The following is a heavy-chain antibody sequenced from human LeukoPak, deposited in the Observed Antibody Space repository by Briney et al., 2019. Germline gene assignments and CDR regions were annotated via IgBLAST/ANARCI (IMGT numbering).Heavy chain of an antibody. CDR3: ARDRIAVAGTAEYFQH. CDR1: GGSISSSSYY. J-gene: IGHJ1*01. Sequence: SETLSLTCTVSGGSISSSSYYWGWIRQPPGKGLEWIGSIYYSGSTYYNPSLKSRVTISVDTSKNQFSLKLSSVTAADTAVYYCARDRIAVAGTAEYFQHWGQGTLVTVSS. V-gene: IGHV4-39*02. D-gene: IGHD6-19*01. CDR2: IYYSGST.